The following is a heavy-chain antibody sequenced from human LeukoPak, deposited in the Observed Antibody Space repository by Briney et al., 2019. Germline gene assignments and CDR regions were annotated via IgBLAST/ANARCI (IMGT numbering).Heavy chain of an antibody. CDR3: AMKHCGGSCYFGSDYYYGVDV. CDR1: GFTVSSNY. J-gene: IGHJ6*02. V-gene: IGHV3-53*01. Sequence: GGSLRLSCAASGFTVSSNYMSWVRQAPGKGLEWVSVIYSGGSTYYADSVKGRFTISRDNSKNTLYLQMNSLRAEDTAVYYCAMKHCGGSCYFGSDYYYGVDVWGQGTTVTVSS. CDR2: IYSGGST. D-gene: IGHD2-15*01.